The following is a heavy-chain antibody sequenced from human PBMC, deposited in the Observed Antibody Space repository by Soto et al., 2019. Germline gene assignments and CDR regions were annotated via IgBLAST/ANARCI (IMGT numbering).Heavy chain of an antibody. CDR3: AHGGCVGYSTRIFRREDWVDP. CDR1: GFTFSGYA. V-gene: IGHV3-33*01. J-gene: IGHJ5*02. D-gene: IGHD6-13*01. CDR2: ILYDGSNQ. Sequence: QVQLVESGGGVVQPGTSLRLSCAASGFTFSGYAMHWVRQAPGKGLEWVAAILYDGSNQYYADAVKGRFTISRDNFKHPLYLQMHRVRGQDTAVYYWAHGGCVGYSTRIFRREDWVDPCSQGTPVAVSS.